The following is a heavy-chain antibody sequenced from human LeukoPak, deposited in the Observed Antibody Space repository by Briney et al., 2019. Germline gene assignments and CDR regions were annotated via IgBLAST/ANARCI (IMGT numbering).Heavy chain of an antibody. CDR2: IYYSGTT. Sequence: PSETLSLTCTVSGVTISSCGFYWGWIRQHPGKGLVWLGYIYYSGTTYYNPSLKSRVTFSVDTSKNQFSQMLNPVTAADTALYYCARGTTDVYSYGRFDYWGQGTLVTVPS. CDR3: ARGTTDVYSYGRFDY. J-gene: IGHJ4*02. CDR1: GVTISSCGFY. D-gene: IGHD5-18*01. V-gene: IGHV4-31*03.